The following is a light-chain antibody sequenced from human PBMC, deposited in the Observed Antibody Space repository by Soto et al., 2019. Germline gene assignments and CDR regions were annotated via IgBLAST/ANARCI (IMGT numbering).Light chain of an antibody. J-gene: IGLJ2*01. V-gene: IGLV2-14*01. Sequence: QSALTQPASVSGSPGQSITISCTGTSSDIGSGYAYVSWYQQHPGKAPKVIIYEVRHRPSTVSSRFSGSRSGNTASLTISGLQAEDEAHYYCQSYDKSLSGHVVFGGGTKLTVL. CDR3: QSYDKSLSGHVV. CDR1: SSDIGSGYAY. CDR2: EVR.